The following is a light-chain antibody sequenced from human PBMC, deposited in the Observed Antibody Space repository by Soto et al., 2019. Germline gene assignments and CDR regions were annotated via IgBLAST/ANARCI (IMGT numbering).Light chain of an antibody. Sequence: DIQMTQSPSTLSASVGDRVTITCRASQSISSWLAWYQQKPGKAPKLLIYKASSVESGVPSRFSGSGSGTEFTLTISSLQPDDFATYYCQQYNTYPWTFGQETKVEIK. J-gene: IGKJ1*01. CDR1: QSISSW. V-gene: IGKV1-5*03. CDR2: KAS. CDR3: QQYNTYPWT.